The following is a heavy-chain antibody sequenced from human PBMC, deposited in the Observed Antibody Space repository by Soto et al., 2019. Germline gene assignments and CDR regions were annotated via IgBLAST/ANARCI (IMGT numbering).Heavy chain of an antibody. D-gene: IGHD1-7*01. Sequence: AETLSLTCAVYGGSFSGYYLTWIRQAPGTGLEWIAEINHSGSTNYNPSLKSRVTISVDTSKKQFSLKLTSVTAADTAVYHCARDKTTGLFDSWGQGTLVPVSS. CDR3: ARDKTTGLFDS. J-gene: IGHJ4*02. V-gene: IGHV4-34*01. CDR2: INHSGST. CDR1: GGSFSGYY.